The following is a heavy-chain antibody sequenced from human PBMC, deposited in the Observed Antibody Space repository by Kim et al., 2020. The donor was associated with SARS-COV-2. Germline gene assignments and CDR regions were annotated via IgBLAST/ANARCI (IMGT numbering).Heavy chain of an antibody. CDR3: ARVNRQYYYDSSGYYAETFDY. V-gene: IGHV4-61*02. CDR2: IYTSGST. CDR1: GGSISSGSYY. D-gene: IGHD3-22*01. J-gene: IGHJ4*02. Sequence: SETLSLTCTVSGGSISSGSYYWSWIRQPAGKGLEWIGRIYTSGSTNYNPSLKSRVTISVDTSKNQFPLKLSSVTAADTAVYYCARVNRQYYYDSSGYYAETFDYWGQGTLVTVSS.